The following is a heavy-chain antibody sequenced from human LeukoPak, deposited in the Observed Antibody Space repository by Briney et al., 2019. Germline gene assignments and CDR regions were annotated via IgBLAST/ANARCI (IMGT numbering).Heavy chain of an antibody. J-gene: IGHJ3*02. D-gene: IGHD3-22*01. CDR3: ARRTTKEYYYDSSGYYWAFDI. CDR2: IYPGDSDT. V-gene: IGHV5-51*01. Sequence: GESLKISCKGSGYSFTNYWIGWVRQMPGKGLEWMGIIYPGDSDTRYSPSFQGQVTISADKSISTAYLQWSSLKASDTAMYYCARRTTKEYYYDSSGYYWAFDIWGQGTMVTVSS. CDR1: GYSFTNYW.